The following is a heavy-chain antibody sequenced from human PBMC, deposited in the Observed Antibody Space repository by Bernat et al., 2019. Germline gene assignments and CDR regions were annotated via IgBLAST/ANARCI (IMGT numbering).Heavy chain of an antibody. CDR1: GFSLTTSGVG. CDR2: VYWDDDK. CDR3: AHRRGGFNSNWSVYGY. D-gene: IGHD3-3*01. Sequence: QITLKESGPTLVKPTQTLTLTCTLSGFSLTTSGVGVGWIRQPPGKALEWLALVYWDDDKRYSPSLKSRLTITKDTSKNQVVLTVTNMDPVDTATYCCAHRRGGFNSNWSVYGYGGQGTLLTFPS. J-gene: IGHJ4*02. V-gene: IGHV2-5*02.